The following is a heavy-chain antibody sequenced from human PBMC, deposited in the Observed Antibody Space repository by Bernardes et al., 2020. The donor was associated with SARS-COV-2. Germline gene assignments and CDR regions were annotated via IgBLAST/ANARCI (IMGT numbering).Heavy chain of an antibody. CDR2: IYGGDTS. Sequence: GGSLRLSCAASGFTVSSKYMSWVRQAPGKGLEWVSVIYGGDTSYHADSVKGRFTISRHNSNNTLYLQMNGLRLEDTAVYYCATFGYAGSWLPIGFPHHYGLDVWGQGTTVTVSS. V-gene: IGHV3-53*04. CDR3: ATFGYAGSWLPIGFPHHYGLDV. D-gene: IGHD6-13*01. J-gene: IGHJ6*02. CDR1: GFTVSSKY.